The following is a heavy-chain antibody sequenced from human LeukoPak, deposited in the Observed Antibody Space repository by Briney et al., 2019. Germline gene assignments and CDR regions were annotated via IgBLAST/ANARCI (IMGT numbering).Heavy chain of an antibody. D-gene: IGHD3-10*01. CDR3: AKDIASGSYYNAAGAFDI. V-gene: IGHV3-9*01. Sequence: GGSLRLSCAASGFTFDDYAIHWVRQAPGKGLEWVSGIGWNSDSIGYADSVKGRFTISRDNAKNSLYLQMNSLRAEDTALYYCAKDIASGSYYNAAGAFDIWGQGTMVTVSS. CDR2: IGWNSDSI. J-gene: IGHJ3*02. CDR1: GFTFDDYA.